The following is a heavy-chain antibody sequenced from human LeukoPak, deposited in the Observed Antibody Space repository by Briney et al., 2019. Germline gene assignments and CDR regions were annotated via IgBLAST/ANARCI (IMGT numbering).Heavy chain of an antibody. CDR1: GGTFSSYA. D-gene: IGHD1-26*01. Sequence: ASVKVSCKASGGTFSSYAINWVRQAPGQGLEWMGGIIPIFGTANYAQKFQGRVTITTDESTSTAYMELSSLRSEDTAVYYCAIEEKGVGATIWGQGTLVTVSS. CDR2: IIPIFGTA. J-gene: IGHJ4*02. CDR3: AIEEKGVGATI. V-gene: IGHV1-69*05.